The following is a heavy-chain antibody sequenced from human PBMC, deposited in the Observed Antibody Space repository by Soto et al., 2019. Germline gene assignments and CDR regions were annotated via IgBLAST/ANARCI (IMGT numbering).Heavy chain of an antibody. Sequence: PQRLPKTASGFNFINSGMRRIRQAPGKGLEWVAVISYDGTNKFYADSVKGRFTISRDNSKNTLYLQMNSLRAEDTGVHDGARKCHSSNFFDYWGKGTLVTGSS. CDR3: ARKCHSSNFFDY. V-gene: IGHV3-30*03. CDR1: GFNFINSG. D-gene: IGHD2-21*01. CDR2: ISYDGTNK. J-gene: IGHJ4*02.